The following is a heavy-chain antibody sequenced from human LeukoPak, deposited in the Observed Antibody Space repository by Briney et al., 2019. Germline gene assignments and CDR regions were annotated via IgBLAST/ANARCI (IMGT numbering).Heavy chain of an antibody. CDR2: ISSTSGSI. D-gene: IGHD5-18*01. J-gene: IGHJ4*02. CDR3: ARRTAGGYSYGWEYYFDY. V-gene: IGHV3-48*01. CDR1: GFTFSSYS. Sequence: PGGSLRLSCAASGFTFSSYSMNWLRQAPGKGLEWVSYISSTSGSIYADSVKGRFTISRDNAKNSMYLQMSSLRAEDTALYHCARRTAGGYSYGWEYYFDYWGQGTLVTVSS.